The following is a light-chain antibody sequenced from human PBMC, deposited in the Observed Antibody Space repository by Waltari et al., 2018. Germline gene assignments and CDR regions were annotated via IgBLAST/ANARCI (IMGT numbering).Light chain of an antibody. J-gene: IGLJ1*01. CDR3: QSADSSGTYPYV. CDR1: ACPKQY. V-gene: IGLV3-25*03. Sequence: SYELTPPPSVAVSPGPPARTHFPGDACPKQYDYWYQQKPGQAPVLVIYKDSERPSGIPERFSGSSSGTTVTLTIRGVQAEDEADYYCQSADSSGTYPYVFGTGTKVTVL. CDR2: KDS.